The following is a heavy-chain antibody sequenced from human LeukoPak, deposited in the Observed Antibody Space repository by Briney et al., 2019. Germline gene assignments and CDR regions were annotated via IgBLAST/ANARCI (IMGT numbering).Heavy chain of an antibody. D-gene: IGHD3-3*01. Sequence: GGSLRLSCAASGFSLSVSAIHWVRQAPGKGLEWVAVISYDGSNKYYADSVKGRFTISRDNSKNTLYLQMNSLRAEDTAVYYCARGGKTYDFWSGYFHYYYMDVWGKGTTVTVSS. V-gene: IGHV3-30*04. J-gene: IGHJ6*03. CDR2: ISYDGSNK. CDR1: GFSLSVSA. CDR3: ARGGKTYDFWSGYFHYYYMDV.